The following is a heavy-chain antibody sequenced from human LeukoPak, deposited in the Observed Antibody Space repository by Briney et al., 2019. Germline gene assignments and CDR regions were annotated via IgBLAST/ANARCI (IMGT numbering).Heavy chain of an antibody. D-gene: IGHD2-21*02. Sequence: ASVKVSCKASGYTFTDYFIHWVRQAPGQRVKWMGWIKPNIGDASYAQKFQDRVTMTRDRSINTAYMELSRLTSDDTAVYYCARMALDGGDSIGFDSWGQGTLVTVSS. V-gene: IGHV1-2*02. CDR1: GYTFTDYF. CDR3: ARMALDGGDSIGFDS. CDR2: IKPNIGDA. J-gene: IGHJ5*01.